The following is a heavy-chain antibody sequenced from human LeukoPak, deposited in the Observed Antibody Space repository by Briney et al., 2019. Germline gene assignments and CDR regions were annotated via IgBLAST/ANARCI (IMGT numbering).Heavy chain of an antibody. Sequence: PGGSLRLSCAASGFSFSRYWVHWLRQAPGKGLVWVSRINGDGSTTSYADSVKGGFTISRDNAKNTLHLQMNSLRAEDTAVYYCATGNYYDSRGYYTFGHWGQGTLVTVSS. V-gene: IGHV3-74*01. CDR1: GFSFSRYW. CDR3: ATGNYYDSRGYYTFGH. D-gene: IGHD3-22*01. CDR2: INGDGSTT. J-gene: IGHJ1*01.